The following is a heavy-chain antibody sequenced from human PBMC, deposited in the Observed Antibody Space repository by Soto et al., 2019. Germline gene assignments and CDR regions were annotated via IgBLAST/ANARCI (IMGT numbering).Heavy chain of an antibody. CDR1: GGSISSSNW. CDR3: ARDLGGDIVVVPAAGEGSYYYGMDV. CDR2: IYHSGST. V-gene: IGHV4-4*02. Sequence: QVQLQESGPGLVKPSGTLSLTCAVSGGSISSSNWWSWVRQPPGKGLEWIGEIYHSGSTIYNPSLRSRVTLSVDKSKNQFSLKLSSVTAADTAVYYCARDLGGDIVVVPAAGEGSYYYGMDVWGQGTTVTVSS. D-gene: IGHD2-2*01. J-gene: IGHJ6*02.